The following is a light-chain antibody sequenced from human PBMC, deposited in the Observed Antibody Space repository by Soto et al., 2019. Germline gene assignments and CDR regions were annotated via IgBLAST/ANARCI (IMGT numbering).Light chain of an antibody. CDR3: QSYDSSLSVLYV. J-gene: IGLJ1*01. CDR2: GNS. Sequence: QSVLTQPPSVSGAPGQRVTISCTGSSSNIGAGYDVHWYQQLPGTAPKLLIYGNSNRPSGVPDRFSGSKSGTSASLAITGLQAEDEADYYCQSYDSSLSVLYVFGTGTQPTVL. V-gene: IGLV1-40*01. CDR1: SSNIGAGYD.